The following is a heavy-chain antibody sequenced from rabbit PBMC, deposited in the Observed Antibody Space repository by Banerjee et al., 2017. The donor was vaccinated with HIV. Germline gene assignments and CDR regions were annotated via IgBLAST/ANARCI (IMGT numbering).Heavy chain of an antibody. D-gene: IGHD1-1*01. J-gene: IGHJ4*01. CDR1: GFSFSSSYY. CDR2: IYGGSSGRT. V-gene: IGHV1S45*01. CDR3: ARAFNVDSGYYGL. Sequence: QEQLVESGGGLVQPEGSLTLTCTASGFSFSSSYYMCWVRQAPGKGPEWIACIYGGSSGRTDYASWAKGRFTISKTSSTTVTLQMTTLTAADTATYFCARAFNVDSGYYGLWGPGTLVTVS.